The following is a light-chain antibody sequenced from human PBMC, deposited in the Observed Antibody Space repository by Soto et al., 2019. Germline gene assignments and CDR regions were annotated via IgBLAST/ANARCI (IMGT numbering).Light chain of an antibody. CDR2: AAS. CDR1: QSVSSKF. J-gene: IGKJ5*01. Sequence: EIMSTQSPGTVSLSPGERAALSCRARQSVSSKFLAWYQQKPGQAPRLLIYAASNRATGIPDRFSGSGSGTDFTLTISRLEPEDFAVYYCQQYGSSPPITFGQGTRLEIK. V-gene: IGKV3-20*01. CDR3: QQYGSSPPIT.